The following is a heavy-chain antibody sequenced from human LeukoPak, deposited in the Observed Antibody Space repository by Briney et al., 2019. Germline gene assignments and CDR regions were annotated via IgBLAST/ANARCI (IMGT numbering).Heavy chain of an antibody. J-gene: IGHJ4*02. D-gene: IGHD3-10*01. CDR3: ARDRGSINMVRGVNYY. V-gene: IGHV3-48*04. CDR1: GFTFSGHS. CDR2: ISSVSETK. Sequence: AGSLTLSCEASGFTFSGHSMNWVRQAPGKGLEWVSYISSVSETKYYTDSVKGRFTTSRHNAKTSLFLQITSLPAEDTAVYYCARDRGSINMVRGVNYYWGQGTLVTVSS.